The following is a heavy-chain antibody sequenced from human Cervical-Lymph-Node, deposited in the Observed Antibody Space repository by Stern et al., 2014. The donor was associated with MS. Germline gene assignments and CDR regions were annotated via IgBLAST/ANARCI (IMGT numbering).Heavy chain of an antibody. Sequence: VQLVESGGGVVQPGRSLRLSCAASGSTSSNFALHWVRQAPGQGLEWVGVISYEGSNKYYGDSVRGRFSISRDNSKNTLTLQMNSLRPEDTAVYYCATSSYGSGTFDGLDVWGQGTTVTVSS. J-gene: IGHJ6*02. CDR1: GSTSSNFA. CDR2: ISYEGSNK. D-gene: IGHD3-10*01. CDR3: ATSSYGSGTFDGLDV. V-gene: IGHV3-30*01.